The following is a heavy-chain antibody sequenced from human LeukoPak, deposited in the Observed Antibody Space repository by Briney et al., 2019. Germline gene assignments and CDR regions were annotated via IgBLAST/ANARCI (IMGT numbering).Heavy chain of an antibody. CDR2: IYYSGST. D-gene: IGHD6-19*01. CDR1: GGSISSSSYY. V-gene: IGHV4-39*07. CDR3: ARDSGYSSGWYSAWDY. J-gene: IGHJ4*02. Sequence: PSETLSLTCTVSGGSISSSSYYWGWIRQPPGKGLEWIGSIYYSGSTYYNPSLKSRVTISVDTSKNQFSLKLSSVTAADTAVYYCARDSGYSSGWYSAWDYWGQGTLVTVSS.